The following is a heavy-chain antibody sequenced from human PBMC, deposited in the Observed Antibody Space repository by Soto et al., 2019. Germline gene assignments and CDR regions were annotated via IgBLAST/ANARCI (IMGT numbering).Heavy chain of an antibody. D-gene: IGHD2-21*02. CDR1: GFTFSSYS. CDR2: ISSSSSTI. Sequence: GGSLRLSCAASGFTFSSYSMNWVRQAPGKGLEWVSYISSSSSTIYYADSVKGRFTISRDNAKNSLYLQMNSLRAEDTAVYYCARALPYCGGDCYDVDYWGQGTLVTVSS. V-gene: IGHV3-48*04. J-gene: IGHJ4*02. CDR3: ARALPYCGGDCYDVDY.